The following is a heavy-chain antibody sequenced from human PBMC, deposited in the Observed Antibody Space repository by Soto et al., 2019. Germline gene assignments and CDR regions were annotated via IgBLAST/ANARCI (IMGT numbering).Heavy chain of an antibody. CDR3: GKRGVGGVFEI. J-gene: IGHJ3*02. CDR1: GFTFSSYA. V-gene: IGHV3-23*01. D-gene: IGHD1-26*01. Sequence: GGSLRLSCAASGFTFSSYAMSWVRQVPGKGLEWVSAISGSGGSTYYADSVKGRFTISRDNSKNTLYLQMNSLRAENTAVYYWGKRGVGGVFEIWGKGTMVPVS. CDR2: ISGSGGST.